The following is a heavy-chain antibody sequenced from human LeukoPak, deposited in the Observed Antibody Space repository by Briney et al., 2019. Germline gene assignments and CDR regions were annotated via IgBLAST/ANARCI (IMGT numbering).Heavy chain of an antibody. J-gene: IGHJ4*02. CDR1: GFTFDDYG. D-gene: IGHD5-12*01. CDR2: INWNGGST. V-gene: IGHV3-20*04. Sequence: GGSLRLSCAASGFTFDDYGMSWVRQAPGKGLEWVSGINWNGGSTGCADTVKGRFTISRDNAKNALDLQMHTLRAEGTGLYYCARVAYSGYVPFFDYLGQGTLVTVSS. CDR3: ARVAYSGYVPFFDY.